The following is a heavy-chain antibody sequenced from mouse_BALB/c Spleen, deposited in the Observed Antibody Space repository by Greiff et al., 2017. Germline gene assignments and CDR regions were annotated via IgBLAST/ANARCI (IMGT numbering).Heavy chain of an antibody. J-gene: IGHJ3*01. Sequence: QVQLQQSGAELAKPGASVKMSCKASGYTFTSYWMHWVKQRPGQGLEWIGYINPSTGYTEYNQKFKDKDTLTADKSSSTAYMQLSSLTSEDSAVYYCARWGTPAWFAYWGQGTLVTVSA. V-gene: IGHV1-7*01. D-gene: IGHD3-3*01. CDR1: GYTFTSYW. CDR2: INPSTGYT. CDR3: ARWGTPAWFAY.